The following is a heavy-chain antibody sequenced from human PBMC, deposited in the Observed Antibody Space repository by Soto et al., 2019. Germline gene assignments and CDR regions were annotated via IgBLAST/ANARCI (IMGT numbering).Heavy chain of an antibody. D-gene: IGHD6-19*01. J-gene: IGHJ4*02. V-gene: IGHV3-53*01. CDR3: GKERRGSGWFVCNY. Sequence: DVQLVESGGGLIQPGGSLRLSCVASGLTVSGKKYMAWVRQAPGKGPEWLSGVYDLDGTYYADSVRGRFTTSIDSSRTTVYLQMNSLRDDDTAVYYCGKERRGSGWFVCNYWGQGVLVTVSS. CDR1: GLTVSGKKY. CDR2: VYDLDGT.